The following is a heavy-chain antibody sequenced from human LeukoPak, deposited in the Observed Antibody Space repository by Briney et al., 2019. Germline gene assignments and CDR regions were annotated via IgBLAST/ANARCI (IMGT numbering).Heavy chain of an antibody. CDR3: ARGNWQHPDY. V-gene: IGHV4-38-2*01. D-gene: IGHD1-1*01. CDR2: IYHSGST. Sequence: PSETLSLTCAVSGYSISSGYYWGWIRQPPGKGLEWIGSIYHSGSTYYNPSLKSRVTISVDTSKNQFSLKLSSVTAADTAVYYCARGNWQHPDYWGQGTLVTVSS. CDR1: GYSISSGYY. J-gene: IGHJ4*02.